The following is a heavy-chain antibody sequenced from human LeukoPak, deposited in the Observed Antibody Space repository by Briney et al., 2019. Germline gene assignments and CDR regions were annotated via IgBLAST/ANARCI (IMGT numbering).Heavy chain of an antibody. D-gene: IGHD3-22*01. V-gene: IGHV3-20*04. CDR2: INWNGGST. J-gene: IGHJ6*03. CDR1: GFTFDDYG. CDR3: ARDGDYYDNYCMDV. Sequence: GGSLRLSCAASGFTFDDYGVRWVRQAPGKGREWVSGINWNGGSTGYADSVKGRFTISRDNAKNSLYLQMNSLRAEDTALYYCARDGDYYDNYCMDVWGKGTTVTVSS.